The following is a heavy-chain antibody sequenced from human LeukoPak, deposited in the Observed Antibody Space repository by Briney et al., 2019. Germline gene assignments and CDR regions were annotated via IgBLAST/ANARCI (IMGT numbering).Heavy chain of an antibody. CDR3: ARERRTYCGGDCYYFDY. CDR1: GFTFSSYW. D-gene: IGHD2-21*01. J-gene: IGHJ4*02. CDR2: INSDGSST. Sequence: GGSLRLSCAASGFTFSSYWMHWVRQAPGKGLVWVSRINSDGSSTSYADPVKGRFTISRDNAKNTLYLQMNSLRAEDTAVYYCARERRTYCGGDCYYFDYWGQGTLVTVSS. V-gene: IGHV3-74*01.